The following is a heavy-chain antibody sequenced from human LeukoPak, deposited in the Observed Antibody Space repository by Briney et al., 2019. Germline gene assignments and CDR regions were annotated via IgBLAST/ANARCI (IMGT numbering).Heavy chain of an antibody. J-gene: IGHJ4*02. Sequence: SETLSLTCAVSGGSISSGNYSWSWIRQPPGKGPEWIGYIFQSGSTYYSPSLKSRVTISVGRSKNQFSLKLNSVTAADTAVYYCARDKGLRYGYSLLDYWGQGTLVTVSS. CDR2: IFQSGST. V-gene: IGHV4-30-2*01. D-gene: IGHD5-24*01. CDR1: GGSISSGNYS. CDR3: ARDKGLRYGYSLLDY.